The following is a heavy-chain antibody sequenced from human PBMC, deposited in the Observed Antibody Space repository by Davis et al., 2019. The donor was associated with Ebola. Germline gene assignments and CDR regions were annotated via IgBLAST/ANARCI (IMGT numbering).Heavy chain of an antibody. D-gene: IGHD3-9*01. CDR2: IGGSDDSP. J-gene: IGHJ5*02. CDR1: GFTFTSYA. Sequence: GESLKISCAASGFTFTSYAMSWVRQAPGKGLEWVSTIGGSDDSPYYTDSVKGRFTISRDNSKNTLYLQMNSLRAEDTAVYYCARHDAVKDAYYDILTGYYTEYNWLDPWGQGTLVTVSS. CDR3: ARHDAVKDAYYDILTGYYTEYNWLDP. V-gene: IGHV3-23*01.